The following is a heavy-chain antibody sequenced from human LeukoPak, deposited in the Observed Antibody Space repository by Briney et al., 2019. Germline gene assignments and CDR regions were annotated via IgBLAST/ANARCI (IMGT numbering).Heavy chain of an antibody. D-gene: IGHD6-19*01. V-gene: IGHV5-51*01. Sequence: PGESLKISCKASGXSFTNYCIGWVRQMPGKGLEWMRIIYPGDSDTRYSPSFQGQVTISADKSISTAYLQWSSLKASDTAMYYCASPSSSGWPYYFDYWGQGTLVTVSS. CDR1: GXSFTNYC. CDR2: IYPGDSDT. CDR3: ASPSSSGWPYYFDY. J-gene: IGHJ4*02.